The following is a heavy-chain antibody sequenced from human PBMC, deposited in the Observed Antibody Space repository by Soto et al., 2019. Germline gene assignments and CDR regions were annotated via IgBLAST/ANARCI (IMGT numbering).Heavy chain of an antibody. J-gene: IGHJ4*02. CDR3: AKDVCGGDCYFDY. D-gene: IGHD2-21*02. V-gene: IGHV3-23*01. CDR2: ICGSGGST. CDR1: GFNFSSYA. Sequence: PGGSLRLSCAASGFNFSSYAMSCARQPPGKGLEWVSSICGSGGSTYYADSVKGRFTISRDNSKNTLYLQMNSRRAEDTAVYYCAKDVCGGDCYFDYWGQGTLVNVSS.